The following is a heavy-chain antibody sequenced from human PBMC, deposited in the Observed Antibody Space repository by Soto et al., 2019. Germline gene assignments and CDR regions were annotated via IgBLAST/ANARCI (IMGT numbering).Heavy chain of an antibody. J-gene: IGHJ4*02. CDR3: ATAQRGALAAAALDY. V-gene: IGHV1-2*04. CDR1: GYTFTGYY. CDR2: IDPSSGGT. Sequence: QVQLVQSGAEVKKPGASVKVSCKASGYTFTGYYIHWVRQAPGQGLEWVGWIDPSSGGTKYAQKFQGWVSMTRDTSIGTSYMELSRLRSDDTAVYYCATAQRGALAAAALDYWGQGTLVTVSS. D-gene: IGHD6-13*01.